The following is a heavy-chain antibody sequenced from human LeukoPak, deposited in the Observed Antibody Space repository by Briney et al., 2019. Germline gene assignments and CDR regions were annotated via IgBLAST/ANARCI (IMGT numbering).Heavy chain of an antibody. D-gene: IGHD1-14*01. J-gene: IGHJ6*02. Sequence: SETLSLTCTVSGGSISSYYWSWIRQPPGKGLEWIGYIYYSGSTNYNPSLKSRVTISVDTSKNQFSLKLSSVTAADTAVYYCAGRTRYYYYYRMDVWGQGTTVTVSS. CDR3: AGRTRYYYYYRMDV. V-gene: IGHV4-59*01. CDR1: GGSISSYY. CDR2: IYYSGST.